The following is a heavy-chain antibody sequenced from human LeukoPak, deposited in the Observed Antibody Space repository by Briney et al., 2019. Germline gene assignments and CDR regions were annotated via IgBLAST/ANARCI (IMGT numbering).Heavy chain of an antibody. J-gene: IGHJ4*02. CDR2: IRYDGSHK. CDR1: GFTFSNYG. Sequence: PGESLRLSCAVSGFTFSNYGMHWVRQAPDKGLEWVAFIRYDGSHKYYADSVKGRFTISRDNSKNTLYLQMSSPRADDTAVFYCAKDSGYYKGYFDYWGQGTLVTVSS. CDR3: AKDSGYYKGYFDY. D-gene: IGHD3-22*01. V-gene: IGHV3-30*02.